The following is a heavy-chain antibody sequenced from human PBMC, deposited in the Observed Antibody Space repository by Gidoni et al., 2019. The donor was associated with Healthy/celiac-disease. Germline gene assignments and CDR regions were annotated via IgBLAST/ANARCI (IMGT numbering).Heavy chain of an antibody. D-gene: IGHD2-2*01. V-gene: IGHV3-23*01. CDR1: GFTFSSYA. Sequence: EVPLLESGGGLVQPGGSLRLSCAASGFTFSSYAMSWVRQAPGKGLEWVSAISGSGGSTYYADSVKGRFTISRDNSKNTLYLQMNSLRAEDTAVYYCAKEPGRRYQLLWSWFDPWGQGTLVTVSS. CDR2: ISGSGGST. J-gene: IGHJ5*02. CDR3: AKEPGRRYQLLWSWFDP.